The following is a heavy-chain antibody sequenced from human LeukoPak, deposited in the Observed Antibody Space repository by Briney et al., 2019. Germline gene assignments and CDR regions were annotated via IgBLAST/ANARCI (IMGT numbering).Heavy chain of an antibody. CDR3: AKVSDSGSYWAFDY. D-gene: IGHD1-26*01. J-gene: IGHJ4*02. Sequence: GGSPRLSCAASGFTFSSYGMHWVRQAPGKGLEWVAVIWYDGSNKYYADSVKGRFTISRDNSKNTLYLQMNSLRAEDTAVYYCAKVSDSGSYWAFDYWGQGTLVTVSS. V-gene: IGHV3-33*06. CDR2: IWYDGSNK. CDR1: GFTFSSYG.